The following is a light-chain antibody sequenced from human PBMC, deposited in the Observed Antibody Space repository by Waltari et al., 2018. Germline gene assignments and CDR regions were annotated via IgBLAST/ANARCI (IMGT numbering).Light chain of an antibody. V-gene: IGLV2-23*01. CDR3: CSYTGSSTSYG. J-gene: IGLJ1*01. CDR2: EAV. CDR1: SADLVSYNL. Sequence: QSALTQPASVSGSPGQSLTISCTGASADLVSYNLVSWYQHHPAKAPKLMIYEAVKRPSGVSNRFSGAKSGTTASLIISGLQADDEADYYCCSYTGSSTSYGCGSGTKVTVL.